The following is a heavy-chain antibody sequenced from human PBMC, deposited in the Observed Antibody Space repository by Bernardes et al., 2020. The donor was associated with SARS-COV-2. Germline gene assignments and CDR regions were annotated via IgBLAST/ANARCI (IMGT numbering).Heavy chain of an antibody. CDR2: IIGSGGST. D-gene: IGHD3-10*01. CDR1: GFSFSIYA. V-gene: IGHV3-23*01. J-gene: IGHJ4*02. Sequence: GGSLRLSCAASGFSFSIYAMNWVRQVPGKGPEWVAGIIGSGGSTYYADSVKGRFTISRDNSKNTLYLQMNSLRAEDTAVYYCAKEPPAMVQGVVYWGQGTLVTVSS. CDR3: AKEPPAMVQGVVY.